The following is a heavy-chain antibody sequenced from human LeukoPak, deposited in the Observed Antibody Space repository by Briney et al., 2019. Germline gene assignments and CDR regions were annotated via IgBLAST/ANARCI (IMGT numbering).Heavy chain of an antibody. J-gene: IGHJ6*02. Sequence: SQTLSLTCTVSGGSISSGDYYWSWIRQPPGKGLEWIGEINHSGSTNYNPSLKSRVTISVDTSKNQFSLKLSSVTAADTAVYYCARTHSVRGVIKGYYYGMDVWGQGTTVTVSS. D-gene: IGHD3-10*01. CDR1: GGSISSGDYY. CDR2: INHSGST. CDR3: ARTHSVRGVIKGYYYGMDV. V-gene: IGHV4-30-4*01.